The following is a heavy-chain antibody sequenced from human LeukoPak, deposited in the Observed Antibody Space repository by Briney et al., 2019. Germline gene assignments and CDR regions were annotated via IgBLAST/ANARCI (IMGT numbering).Heavy chain of an antibody. J-gene: IGHJ4*02. CDR1: GFTFNSYS. CDR2: ISGSNSYI. D-gene: IGHD5-24*01. CDR3: AKDHGMATVANLDY. V-gene: IGHV3-21*04. Sequence: PGGSLRLSCAASGFTFNSYSMNWVRQAPGKGLEWVSSISGSNSYIYYADSVKGRFTISRDNSKNTLYLQMNSLRAEDTAVYYCAKDHGMATVANLDYWGQGTLVTVSS.